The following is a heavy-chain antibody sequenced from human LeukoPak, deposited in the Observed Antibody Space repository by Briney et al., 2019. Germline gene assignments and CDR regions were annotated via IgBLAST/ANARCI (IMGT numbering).Heavy chain of an antibody. CDR2: INPSGGST. D-gene: IGHD3-16*02. CDR1: GYTFTSYY. CDR3: ARDTYYDYVWGSYHFEY. J-gene: IGHJ4*02. Sequence: GTSVKVSCTASGYTFTSYYMHWVRQAPGQGLEWMGIINPSGGSTSYAQKFQGRVTMTRDTSTSTVYMELSSLRSEDTAVYYCARDTYYDYVWGSYHFEYWGQGTLVTVSS. V-gene: IGHV1-46*01.